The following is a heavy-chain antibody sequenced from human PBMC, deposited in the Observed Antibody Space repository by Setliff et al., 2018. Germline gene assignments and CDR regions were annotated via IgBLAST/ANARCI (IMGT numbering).Heavy chain of an antibody. J-gene: IGHJ6*03. CDR3: ARHKSNGSGSYPSLYMDV. D-gene: IGHD3-10*01. CDR1: GGSFSGYF. Sequence: PSETLSLTCAVYGGSFSGYFWSWIRQAPGRGLEWIGEINDRGSTHYNPPLKSRVTISIDTSKNQFSVKLSSVTAADTAVYYCARHKSNGSGSYPSLYMDVWGKGIMVTVSS. V-gene: IGHV4-34*01. CDR2: INDRGST.